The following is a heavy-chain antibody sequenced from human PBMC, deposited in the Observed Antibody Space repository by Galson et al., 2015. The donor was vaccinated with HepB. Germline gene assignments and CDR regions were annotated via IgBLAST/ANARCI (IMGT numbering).Heavy chain of an antibody. CDR2: ISYDGSNK. CDR1: GFTFSSYG. CDR3: AKDLAYGDGPIYGMDV. J-gene: IGHJ6*02. V-gene: IGHV3-30*18. D-gene: IGHD4-17*01. Sequence: SLRLSCAASGFTFSSYGMHWVRQAPGKGLEWVAVISYDGSNKYYADSVKGRFTISRDNSKNTLYLQMNSLRAEDTAVYYCAKDLAYGDGPIYGMDVWGQGTTVTVSS.